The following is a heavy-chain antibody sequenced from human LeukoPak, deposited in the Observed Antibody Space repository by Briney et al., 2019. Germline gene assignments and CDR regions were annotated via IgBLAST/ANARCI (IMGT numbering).Heavy chain of an antibody. D-gene: IGHD3-10*01. V-gene: IGHV1-69*06. Sequence: SVKVSCKASGYTFTSYGISWVRQAPGQGPEWMGGIIPIFGTANYAQKFQGRVTITADKSTSTAYMELCSLRSEDTAVYYCASVVSITMVRGGLYYFDYWGQGTLVTVSS. CDR3: ASVVSITMVRGGLYYFDY. CDR2: IIPIFGTA. J-gene: IGHJ4*02. CDR1: GYTFTSYG.